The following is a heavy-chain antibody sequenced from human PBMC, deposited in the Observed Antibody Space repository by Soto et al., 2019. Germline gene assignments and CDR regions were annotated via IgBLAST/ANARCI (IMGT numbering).Heavy chain of an antibody. CDR2: INSDGSTI. J-gene: IGHJ3*02. Sequence: GGSLRLSCVASGFTFSNYAMSWVRQAPGKGLVWVSHINSDGSTIVYADSVKGRFTISRDNAKNTLYLQMNSLRVEDTAVYFCARDRGLPDSFDIWGQGTMVTVSS. CDR1: GFTFSNYA. CDR3: ARDRGLPDSFDI. V-gene: IGHV3-74*01. D-gene: IGHD3-10*01.